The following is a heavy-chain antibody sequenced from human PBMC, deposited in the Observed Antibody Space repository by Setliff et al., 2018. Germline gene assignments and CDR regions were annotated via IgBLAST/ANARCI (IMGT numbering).Heavy chain of an antibody. CDR1: GGTFSSYD. CDR2: IIPIFGTA. V-gene: IGHV1-69*06. J-gene: IGHJ6*03. CDR3: ARVKVIVGATPRTYYMDV. Sequence: SVKVSCKASGGTFSSYDISWVRQAPGQGLEWMGRIIPIFGTANYAQKSQGRVTITADKSTSTAYMELSSLRSEDTAVYYCARVKVIVGATPRTYYMDVWGKGTTVTVSS. D-gene: IGHD1-26*01.